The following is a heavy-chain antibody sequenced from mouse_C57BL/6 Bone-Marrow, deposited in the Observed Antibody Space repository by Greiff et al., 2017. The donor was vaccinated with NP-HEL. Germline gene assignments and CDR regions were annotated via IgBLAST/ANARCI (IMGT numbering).Heavy chain of an antibody. CDR2: ISYDGSN. V-gene: IGHV3-6*01. CDR3: ARDYYDYDKFAY. J-gene: IGHJ3*01. Sequence: EVQLQQSGPGLVKPSQSLSLTCSVTGYSIPSGYYWNWIRQFPGNKLEWMGYISYDGSNNYNPSLKNRISITLDTSKNQFFLKLNSVTTEDTATYYCARDYYDYDKFAYWGQGTLVTVSA. CDR1: GYSIPSGYY. D-gene: IGHD2-4*01.